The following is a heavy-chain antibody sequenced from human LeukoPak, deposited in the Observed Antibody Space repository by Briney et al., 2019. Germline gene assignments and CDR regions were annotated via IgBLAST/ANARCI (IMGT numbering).Heavy chain of an antibody. J-gene: IGHJ6*03. CDR1: GSTLSSYA. CDR2: ISASGGST. Sequence: GGSLRLSCAASGSTLSSYAMSWVRQAPGKGLEWVSSISASGGSTNYADSVKGRFTISRENSKNTVYLQMNSLRAEDTAVYYCAKVMKGSERLTMVRGVIIKTAGLYYMDVWGKGTTVTVSS. D-gene: IGHD3-10*01. CDR3: AKVMKGSERLTMVRGVIIKTAGLYYMDV. V-gene: IGHV3-23*01.